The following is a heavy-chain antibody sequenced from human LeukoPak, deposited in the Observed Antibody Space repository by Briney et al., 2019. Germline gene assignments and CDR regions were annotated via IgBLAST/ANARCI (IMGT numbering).Heavy chain of an antibody. CDR2: INPNSGGT. D-gene: IGHD6-13*01. J-gene: IGHJ4*02. Sequence: WASVKVSCKASGYTFTGYYMHWVRQAPGQGLEWMGWINPNSGGTNYAQKFQGRVTMTRDTSISTAYMELSRLRSDDTAVYYCARVLIIEGYSRDWGQGTLVTVSS. V-gene: IGHV1-2*02. CDR3: ARVLIIEGYSRD. CDR1: GYTFTGYY.